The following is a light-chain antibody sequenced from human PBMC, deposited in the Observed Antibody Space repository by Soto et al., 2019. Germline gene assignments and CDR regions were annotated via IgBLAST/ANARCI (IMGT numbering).Light chain of an antibody. CDR2: GAS. CDR3: QQYGSSPPT. J-gene: IGKJ5*01. Sequence: EIVLTQSPGTLSLSPGERATPSCRASQSVSSSYLAWYQQKPGQAPRLLIYGASNRATGIPDRFSGSGSGTDFTLTISRLDPEDFAVYYCQQYGSSPPTFGQGTRLEIK. CDR1: QSVSSSY. V-gene: IGKV3-20*01.